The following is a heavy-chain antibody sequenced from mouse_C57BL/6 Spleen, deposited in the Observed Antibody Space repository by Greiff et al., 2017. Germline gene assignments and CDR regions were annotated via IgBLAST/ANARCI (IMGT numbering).Heavy chain of an antibody. J-gene: IGHJ4*01. CDR2: IDPENGDT. CDR3: TTGVYYAMDY. CDR1: GFNIKDDY. V-gene: IGHV14-4*01. Sequence: EVKLEESGAELVRPGASVKLSCTASGFNIKDDYMHWVKQRPEQGLEWIGWIDPENGDTEYASKFQGKATITADTSSNTAYLQLSSLTSEDTAVYYCTTGVYYAMDYWGQGTSVTVSS.